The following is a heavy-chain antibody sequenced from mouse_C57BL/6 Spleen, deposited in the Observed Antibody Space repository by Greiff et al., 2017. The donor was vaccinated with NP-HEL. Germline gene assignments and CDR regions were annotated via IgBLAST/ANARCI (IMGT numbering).Heavy chain of an antibody. CDR1: GYSITSGYY. V-gene: IGHV3-6*01. Sequence: EVQLQQSGPGLVKPSQSLSLTCSVTGYSITSGYYWNWIRQFPGNKLEWMGYISYDGSNNYNPSLKNRISLTRDTSKNQFFLKLNSVTTEDTATYYCARDGGHYSAWFAYWGQGTLVTVSA. CDR2: ISYDGSN. D-gene: IGHD2-1*01. CDR3: ARDGGHYSAWFAY. J-gene: IGHJ3*01.